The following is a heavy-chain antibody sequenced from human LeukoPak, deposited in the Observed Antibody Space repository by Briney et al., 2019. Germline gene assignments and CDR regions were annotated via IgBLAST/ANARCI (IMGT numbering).Heavy chain of an antibody. V-gene: IGHV4-59*01. D-gene: IGHD6-13*01. Sequence: SETLSLSCTVSGGAISNYYWSWLRQPPGKGLEWIGYTHNSGSTNYNPSLKSRVTISVDTSKNQFSLNLNSVTAADTAVYYCAREKRIAVAGRDVFDVWGQGTMVTVSS. CDR3: AREKRIAVAGRDVFDV. CDR1: GGAISNYY. CDR2: THNSGST. J-gene: IGHJ3*01.